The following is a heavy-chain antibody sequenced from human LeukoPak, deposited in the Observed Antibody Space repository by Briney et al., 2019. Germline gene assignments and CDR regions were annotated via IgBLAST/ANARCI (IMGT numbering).Heavy chain of an antibody. J-gene: IGHJ4*02. D-gene: IGHD3-10*01. Sequence: GASVKVSCKASGYTFTGYYMHWVRQAPGQGLEWMGWINPNSGGTNYAQKFQGRVTMTRDTSISTAYMELSRLRSDDTAVYYCARATSPYGSGSLIDYWGQGTLVTVSS. V-gene: IGHV1-2*02. CDR2: INPNSGGT. CDR1: GYTFTGYY. CDR3: ARATSPYGSGSLIDY.